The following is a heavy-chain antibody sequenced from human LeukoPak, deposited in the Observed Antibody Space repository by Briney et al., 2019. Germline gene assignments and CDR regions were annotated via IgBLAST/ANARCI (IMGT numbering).Heavy chain of an antibody. CDR1: GYTFTSYA. CDR2: INTNTGNP. D-gene: IGHD3-10*02. Sequence: ASVKVSCKASGYTFTSYAMNWVRQAPGQGLEWMGWINTNTGNPTYAQGFTGRFVFSLDTSVSTAYLQISSLKAEDTAVYYCAIDVRGGSSWASDYWGQGTLVTVSS. J-gene: IGHJ4*02. V-gene: IGHV7-4-1*02. CDR3: AIDVRGGSSWASDY.